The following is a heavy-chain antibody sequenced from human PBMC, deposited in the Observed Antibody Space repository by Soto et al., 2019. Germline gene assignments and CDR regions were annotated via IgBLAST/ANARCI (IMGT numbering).Heavy chain of an antibody. D-gene: IGHD3-22*01. CDR2: IYYSGST. J-gene: IGHJ3*02. V-gene: IGHV4-59*01. Sequence: SETLSLTCTVSGGSIIDYYWSWIRQPPGRGLEWIGYIYYSGSTNSNPSLKSRVTISVDASKNQLSLKLSSVTAADTAVYYCARIGYDSSGSLGAFDIWGQGTMVTVSS. CDR3: ARIGYDSSGSLGAFDI. CDR1: GGSIIDYY.